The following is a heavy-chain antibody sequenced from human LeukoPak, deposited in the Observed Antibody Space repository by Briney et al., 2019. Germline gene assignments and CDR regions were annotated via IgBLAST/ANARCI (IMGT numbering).Heavy chain of an antibody. CDR3: ARDGRLRYFDSYYYGMDV. CDR2: ISSSGSTI. V-gene: IGHV3-11*01. J-gene: IGHJ6*02. D-gene: IGHD3-9*01. Sequence: PGGSLRLSCAASGFTFSDYYMSWIRQAPGKGLEWVSYISSSGSTIYYADSVKGRFTVSRDNAKNSLYLQMNSLRAEDTAVYYCARDGRLRYFDSYYYGMDVWGQGTTVTVSS. CDR1: GFTFSDYY.